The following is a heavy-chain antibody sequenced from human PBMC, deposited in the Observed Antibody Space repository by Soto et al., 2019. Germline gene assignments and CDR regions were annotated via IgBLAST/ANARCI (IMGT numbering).Heavy chain of an antibody. V-gene: IGHV3-33*01. J-gene: IGHJ4*02. CDR2: IWYDGSNK. CDR3: AREEVEMATINY. D-gene: IGHD5-12*01. Sequence: QVQLVESGGGVVQPGRSLRLSCAASGFTFSSYGMHWVRQAPGKGLEWVAVIWYDGSNKYYADSVKGRFTISRDNSKNTLYLQMNSLKAEDTAVYYCAREEVEMATINYWGQGTLVTVS. CDR1: GFTFSSYG.